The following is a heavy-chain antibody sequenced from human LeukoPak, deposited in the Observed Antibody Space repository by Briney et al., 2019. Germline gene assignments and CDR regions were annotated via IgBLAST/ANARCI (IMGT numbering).Heavy chain of an antibody. Sequence: SETLSLTCTVSGGSISSYYWSWIRQPPGKGLEWIGYIYYSGSTNYNPSLKSRLTISVDTSKNQFSLNLSSVTAADTAVYYCARGPLTVTRGFDPWGQGTLVTVSS. D-gene: IGHD4-17*01. V-gene: IGHV4-59*12. CDR3: ARGPLTVTRGFDP. CDR2: IYYSGST. CDR1: GGSISSYY. J-gene: IGHJ5*02.